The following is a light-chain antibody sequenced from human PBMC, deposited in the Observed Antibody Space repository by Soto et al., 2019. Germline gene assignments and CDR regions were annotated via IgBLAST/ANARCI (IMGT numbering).Light chain of an antibody. V-gene: IGLV2-14*01. CDR2: EVT. CDR1: SGDIGSYNR. Sequence: QSVLAQPASVSGSPGQSITISCTGTSGDIGSYNRVSWYQQHPGKAPKLIIYEVTDRPSGVSNRFSGSKSGNTASLTISGLQAEDEDEYYCSSYTNINTRACLFGNGTKVTV. CDR3: SSYTNINTRACL. J-gene: IGLJ1*01.